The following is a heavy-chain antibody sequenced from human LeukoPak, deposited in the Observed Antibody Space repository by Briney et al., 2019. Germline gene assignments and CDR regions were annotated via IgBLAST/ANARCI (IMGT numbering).Heavy chain of an antibody. D-gene: IGHD1-14*01. CDR3: ARTGPLSGWFDP. CDR2: IYYSGST. Sequence: PSETLSLTCTVSGGSISSYYWSWIRQPPGKGLEWIGYIYYSGSTNYNPSLKSRVTISVDTSKNQFSLKLSSVTAADTAVYYCARTGPLSGWFDPWGQGTLVTVSS. J-gene: IGHJ5*02. V-gene: IGHV4-59*08. CDR1: GGSISSYY.